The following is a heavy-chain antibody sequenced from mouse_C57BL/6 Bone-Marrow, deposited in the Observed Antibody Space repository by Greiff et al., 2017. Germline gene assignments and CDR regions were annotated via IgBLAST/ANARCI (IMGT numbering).Heavy chain of an antibody. V-gene: IGHV1-50*01. D-gene: IGHD3-2*02. CDR1: GYTFTSYW. CDR3: ARSTGYVYYFDY. Sequence: QVQLQQPGAEIVKPGASVKLSCKASGYTFTSYWMQWVKQRHGQGLEWIGEIDPSDSDTNYNQKFKGKATLTVDTSSSTAYMQLSSLTSEDSAVYYCARSTGYVYYFDYWGQGTTLTVSS. J-gene: IGHJ2*01. CDR2: IDPSDSDT.